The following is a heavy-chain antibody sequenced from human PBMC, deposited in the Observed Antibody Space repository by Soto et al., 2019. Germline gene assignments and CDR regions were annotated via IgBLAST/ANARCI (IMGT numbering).Heavy chain of an antibody. CDR3: AKNGPAYADAFDS. CDR2: ISGSAGTT. Sequence: EVQLSQSGGGWVQPGGSLRLSCSASGFIFASYAVSWVRQAPGKGLEWVSVISGSAGTTDYAGSVTGRFTISRDNSKNTLYLHMNSLKGEDTAVYYCAKNGPAYADAFDSWGQGTMVTVSS. V-gene: IGHV3-23*01. D-gene: IGHD2-8*01. J-gene: IGHJ3*01. CDR1: GFIFASYA.